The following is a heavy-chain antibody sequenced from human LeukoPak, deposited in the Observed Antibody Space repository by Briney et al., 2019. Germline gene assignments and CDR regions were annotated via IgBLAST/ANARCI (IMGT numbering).Heavy chain of an antibody. V-gene: IGHV3-48*03. CDR3: ARGFNTMVRGVNGMDV. CDR2: ISSSGSTF. J-gene: IGHJ6*02. D-gene: IGHD3-10*01. CDR1: GFTFSSYE. Sequence: PGGSLRLSCAASGFTFSSYEMNWVRQAPGKGLEWLSYISSSGSTFYYADFVKGRFTVSRDNAKNSLYLQMNSLRAEDTAIYYCARGFNTMVRGVNGMDVWGQGTTVTVSS.